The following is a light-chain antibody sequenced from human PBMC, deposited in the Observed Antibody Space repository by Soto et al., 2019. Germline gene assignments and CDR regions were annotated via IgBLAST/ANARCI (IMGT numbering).Light chain of an antibody. CDR3: QHYKMYSPWT. CDR1: QSISSY. CDR2: DVS. Sequence: DIQMTQSPSSLSASVGDRVTITGRTSQSISSYLNWYQQKPGKAPKLLIYDVSSLQSGVPSRFSGSGSGTEFTLAISSLQPDDVATYYCQHYKMYSPWTFGQGTKVDI. J-gene: IGKJ1*01. V-gene: IGKV1-5*01.